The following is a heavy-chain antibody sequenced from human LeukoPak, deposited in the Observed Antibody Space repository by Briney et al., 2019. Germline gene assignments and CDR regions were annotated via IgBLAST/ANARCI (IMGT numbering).Heavy chain of an antibody. J-gene: IGHJ4*02. V-gene: IGHV4-34*01. CDR3: ARGGRGGYSPRGYFDY. Sequence: SETLSLTCAVYGGSFSGYYWSWIRQPPGKGLEWIGEINHSGSTNYNPSLKSRVTISVDTSKNQFSLKLSSVTAADTAVYYCARGGRGGYSPRGYFDYWGQGTLVTVSS. D-gene: IGHD5-18*01. CDR1: GGSFSGYY. CDR2: INHSGST.